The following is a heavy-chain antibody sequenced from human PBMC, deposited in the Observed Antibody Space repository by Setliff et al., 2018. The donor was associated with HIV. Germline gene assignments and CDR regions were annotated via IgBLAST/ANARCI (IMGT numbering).Heavy chain of an antibody. CDR3: AQLGMVDDFDY. CDR1: GYSISSGYY. CDR2: IYYSGST. V-gene: IGHV4-61*03. J-gene: IGHJ4*02. D-gene: IGHD1-1*01. Sequence: SETLSLTCAVSGYSISSGYYWGWIRQPPGKGLEWIGYIYYSGSTKHNPSLKSRVTISLDTSKNHFSLKLRSVTAADTAVYYCAQLGMVDDFDYWGQGTLVTVSS.